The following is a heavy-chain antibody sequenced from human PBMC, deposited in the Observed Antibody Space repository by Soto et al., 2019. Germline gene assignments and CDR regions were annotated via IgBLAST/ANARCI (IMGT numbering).Heavy chain of an antibody. J-gene: IGHJ6*03. D-gene: IGHD3-10*01. Sequence: SETLSLTCAVSSGSISSSNWWSWVRQPPGKGLEWIGEIYHSGSTNYNPSLKSRVTISVDKSKNQFSLKLSSVTAADTAVYYCASRTSHYGSGSYYGYYYYYYMDVWGKGTTVTVSS. CDR2: IYHSGST. CDR3: ASRTSHYGSGSYYGYYYYYYMDV. CDR1: SGSISSSNW. V-gene: IGHV4-4*02.